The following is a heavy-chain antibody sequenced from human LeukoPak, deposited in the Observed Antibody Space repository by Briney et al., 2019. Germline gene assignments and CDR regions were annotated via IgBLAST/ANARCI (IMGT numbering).Heavy chain of an antibody. Sequence: GESLKISCKGSGYSFTSYWIGWVRQMPGKGLEWMGIIYPGDSDTRYSPSFQGQVTISADKSISTAYLQWSSLKASDTAMYYCARLLPYCSSTSCYYDYYHGMDVWGQGTTVTVSS. CDR3: ARLLPYCSSTSCYYDYYHGMDV. V-gene: IGHV5-51*01. D-gene: IGHD2-2*01. CDR2: IYPGDSDT. J-gene: IGHJ6*02. CDR1: GYSFTSYW.